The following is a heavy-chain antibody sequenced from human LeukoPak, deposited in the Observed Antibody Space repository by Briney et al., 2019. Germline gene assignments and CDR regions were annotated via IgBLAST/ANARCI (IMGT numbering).Heavy chain of an antibody. CDR1: GGSLSSYY. Sequence: SETLSLTCTASGGSLSSYYWSWIRQPPGKGLEWIGYIYYSGSTNYNPSLKSRVTISVDTSKNQFSLKLSSVTAADTAVYYCARTLPYGDYGGFDYWGQGTLVTVSS. CDR2: IYYSGST. J-gene: IGHJ4*02. CDR3: ARTLPYGDYGGFDY. V-gene: IGHV4-59*08. D-gene: IGHD4-17*01.